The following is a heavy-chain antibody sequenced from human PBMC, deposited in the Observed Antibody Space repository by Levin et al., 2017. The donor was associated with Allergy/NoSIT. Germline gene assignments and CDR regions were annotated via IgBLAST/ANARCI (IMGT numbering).Heavy chain of an antibody. CDR2: ISSSSSYI. CDR3: ARGACSSTSCYALSGASYIYYDPMDV. CDR1: GFTFSSQT. J-gene: IGHJ6*02. V-gene: IGHV3-21*01. Sequence: PGGSLRLSCEASGFTFSSQTMSWVRQAPGKGLEWVSSISSSSSYIYYADSVKGRVTISRDNAKNSLYLEMNSLRAEDTAVYYCARGACSSTSCYALSGASYIYYDPMDVWGQGTTVTVSS. D-gene: IGHD2-2*01.